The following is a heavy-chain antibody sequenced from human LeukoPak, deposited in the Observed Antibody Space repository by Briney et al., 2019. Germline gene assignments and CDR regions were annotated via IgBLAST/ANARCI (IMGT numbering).Heavy chain of an antibody. Sequence: PGGSLRLSCAASGFTFDNYAIHWVRQAPGKGLERVSGISWNSDSIGYADSEKGRFTISRDNAKNSLYLQMSSLRVEDTALYYCAKDMDNSGSSIDYWGQGTLVTVSS. CDR3: AKDMDNSGSSIDY. V-gene: IGHV3-9*01. D-gene: IGHD1-26*01. CDR2: ISWNSDSI. J-gene: IGHJ4*02. CDR1: GFTFDNYA.